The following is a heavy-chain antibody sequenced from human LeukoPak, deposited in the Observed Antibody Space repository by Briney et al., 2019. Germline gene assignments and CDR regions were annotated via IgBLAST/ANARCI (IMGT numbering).Heavy chain of an antibody. CDR1: GNYW. CDR2: INSDGSWT. D-gene: IGHD3-16*01. J-gene: IGHJ4*02. V-gene: IGHV3-74*01. CDR3: AKARGSIMITFGEPIDY. Sequence: GGSLRLSCAASGNYWMHWVRQAPGKGLVWVSHINSDGSWTSYADSVKGRFTISRENAKNSLYLQMNSLRVEDTALYYCAKARGSIMITFGEPIDYWGQGTLVTVSS.